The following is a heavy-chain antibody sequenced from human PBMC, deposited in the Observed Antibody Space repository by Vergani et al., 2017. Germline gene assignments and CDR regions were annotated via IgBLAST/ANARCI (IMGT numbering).Heavy chain of an antibody. D-gene: IGHD2-15*01. CDR2: IYYSGST. V-gene: IGHV4-31*01. J-gene: IGHJ5*02. CDR3: ASATKVSGSWFDP. CDR1: GGSISSGGYY. Sequence: QVQLQESGPGLVKPSQTLSLTCTVSGGSISSGGYYWSWIRQHPGKGVEWIGYIYYSGSTYYNPSLKSLVTISVDTSKNQFYLKLSSVTAADTAVYYCASATKVSGSWFDPWGQGTLVTVSS.